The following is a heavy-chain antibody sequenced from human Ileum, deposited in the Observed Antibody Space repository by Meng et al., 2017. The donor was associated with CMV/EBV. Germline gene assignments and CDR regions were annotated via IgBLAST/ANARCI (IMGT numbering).Heavy chain of an antibody. Sequence: QVQLQESGPGLVKPSQTLSLTFTVSGGSITSGNYDWSWIRQPPGRGLEWIGYIYYSGSPYYKPSLKSRVTISLDTSKNQFSLNLRSVTATDSAVYYCVRQVVAASFDYWGQGALVTVSS. CDR1: GGSITSGNYD. J-gene: IGHJ4*02. CDR3: VRQVVAASFDY. V-gene: IGHV4-30-4*08. CDR2: IYYSGSP. D-gene: IGHD2-15*01.